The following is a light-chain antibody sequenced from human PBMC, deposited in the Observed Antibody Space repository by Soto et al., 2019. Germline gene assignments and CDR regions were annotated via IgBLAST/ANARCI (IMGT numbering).Light chain of an antibody. CDR3: QQSYSTPLT. CDR2: AAS. Sequence: DILMTQSPSSLSASLGDRVTITCRASQSISSYLNWYQQKTRKAPKLLIYAASSLQSGGPSRCSSSGSGTDVTLTISSLQPEEVATYYCQQSYSTPLTFGGGTKVEIK. J-gene: IGKJ4*01. CDR1: QSISSY. V-gene: IGKV1-39*01.